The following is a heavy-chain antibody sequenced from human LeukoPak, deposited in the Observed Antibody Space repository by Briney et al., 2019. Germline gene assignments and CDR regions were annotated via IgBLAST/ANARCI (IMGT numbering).Heavy chain of an antibody. CDR3: ATAGKVRLAVAATQNWFDP. CDR2: FDPEDGET. J-gene: IGHJ5*02. V-gene: IGHV1-24*01. D-gene: IGHD6-19*01. Sequence: ASVKVSCKVSGYTLTELSMHWVRQAPGKGLEWMGGFDPEDGETIYAQKFQGRVTMTEDTSTDTAYMELSSLRTEDTAVYYCATAGKVRLAVAATQNWFDPWGQGTLVTVSS. CDR1: GYTLTELS.